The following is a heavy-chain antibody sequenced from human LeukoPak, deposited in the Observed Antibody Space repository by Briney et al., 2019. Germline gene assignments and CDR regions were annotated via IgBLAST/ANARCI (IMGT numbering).Heavy chain of an antibody. J-gene: IGHJ4*02. CDR1: GFTFSSYG. V-gene: IGHV3-30*18. CDR3: AKPQTRPADYFDY. D-gene: IGHD1-1*01. Sequence: GGSLRLYCAASGFTFSSYGMHWVRQAPGKGLEWAAVISYDGSNKYYADSVKGRFTISRDNSKNTLYLQMNSLRAEDTAVYYCAKPQTRPADYFDYWGQGTLVTVSS. CDR2: ISYDGSNK.